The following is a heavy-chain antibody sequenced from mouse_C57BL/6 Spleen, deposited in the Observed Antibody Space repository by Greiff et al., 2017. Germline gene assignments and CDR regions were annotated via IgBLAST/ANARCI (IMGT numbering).Heavy chain of an antibody. CDR2: LYPGSGNT. Sequence: QVQLKESGAELVRPGASVKLSCKASGYTFTDYYINWVKQRPGQGLEWIARLYPGSGNTYYNEKFKGKATLTAEKSSSTAYMQLSSLTSEDSAVYFCARGYGSSSWFAYWGQGTLVTVSA. V-gene: IGHV1-76*01. CDR1: GYTFTDYY. J-gene: IGHJ3*01. CDR3: ARGYGSSSWFAY. D-gene: IGHD1-1*01.